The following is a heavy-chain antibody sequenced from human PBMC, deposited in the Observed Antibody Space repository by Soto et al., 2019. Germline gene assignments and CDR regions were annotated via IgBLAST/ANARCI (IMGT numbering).Heavy chain of an antibody. J-gene: IGHJ5*02. Sequence: SETLSLTCAVYGGSFSGYYWSWIRQPPGKGLEWIGEINHSGSTNYNPSLKSRVTISVDTSKNQFSLKLSSVTAADTAVYYCARGKVRLDIVVVPAAPNWFDPWGQGTLVTVS. V-gene: IGHV4-34*01. CDR3: ARGKVRLDIVVVPAAPNWFDP. D-gene: IGHD2-2*03. CDR1: GGSFSGYY. CDR2: INHSGST.